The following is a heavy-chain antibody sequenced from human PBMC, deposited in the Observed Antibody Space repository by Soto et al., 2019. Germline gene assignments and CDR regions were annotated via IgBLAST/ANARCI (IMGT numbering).Heavy chain of an antibody. J-gene: IGHJ6*02. Sequence: ASVKVSCKASGGTFSSYAISWVRQAPGQGLEWMGGIIPIFGTANYAQKFQGRVTITADESTSTAYMELSSLRSEDTAVYYCASSTKGYCSGGSCYSLYGMDVWGQGTTVTVSS. D-gene: IGHD2-15*01. CDR1: GGTFSSYA. CDR3: ASSTKGYCSGGSCYSLYGMDV. CDR2: IIPIFGTA. V-gene: IGHV1-69*13.